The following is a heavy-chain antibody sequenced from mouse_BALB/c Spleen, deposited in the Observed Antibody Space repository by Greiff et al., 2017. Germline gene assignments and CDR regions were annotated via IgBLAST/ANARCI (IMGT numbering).Heavy chain of an antibody. CDR2: ILPGSGST. CDR1: GYTFSSYW. J-gene: IGHJ3*01. CDR3: TGDGYYTFAY. V-gene: IGHV1-9*01. D-gene: IGHD2-3*01. Sequence: VKLMESGAELMKPGASVKISCKATGYTFSSYWIEWVKQRPGHGLEWIGEILPGSGSTNYNEKFKSKATLTVDTSSSTAYMQLSSLTSEVSAVSYCTGDGYYTFAYWGQGTLGTVAA.